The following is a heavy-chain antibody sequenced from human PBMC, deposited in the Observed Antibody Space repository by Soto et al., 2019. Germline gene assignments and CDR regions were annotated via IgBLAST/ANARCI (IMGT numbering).Heavy chain of an antibody. V-gene: IGHV3-73*02. Sequence: EVQLVEFGGNLVQPGGSLKLSCAASGFTFSDSSIHWVRQASGKGLEWLGRIRSRAHSHATAYAASLTGRFIISRDDSKNTAYLQMNSLQIDDTAVYFCARAPYYGDWGQGTEVTVSP. CDR3: ARAPYYGD. CDR2: IRSRAHSHAT. D-gene: IGHD3-10*01. CDR1: GFTFSDSS. J-gene: IGHJ3*01.